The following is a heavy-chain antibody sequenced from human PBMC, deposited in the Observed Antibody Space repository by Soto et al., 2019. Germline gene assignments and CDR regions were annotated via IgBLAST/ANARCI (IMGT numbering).Heavy chain of an antibody. D-gene: IGHD4-17*01. J-gene: IGHJ4*02. V-gene: IGHV1-18*01. CDR1: GYTFTSYA. Sequence: GASVKVSCKASGYTFTSYAIDWVRQAPGQRLEWMGWINAYNGNTKYAQKLQGRVTMTTDTSTSTAYMELRSLRSDDTAVYYCARDLHGDPYYWGQGTLVTVSS. CDR2: INAYNGNT. CDR3: ARDLHGDPYY.